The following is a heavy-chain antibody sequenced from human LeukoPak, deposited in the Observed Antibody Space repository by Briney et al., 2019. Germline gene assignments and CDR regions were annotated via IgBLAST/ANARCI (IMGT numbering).Heavy chain of an antibody. D-gene: IGHD6-6*01. V-gene: IGHV4-34*01. CDR3: ARACRVAARPYYYYYMDV. Sequence: SETLSLTCAVYGGSFSGYYWSWIRQPPGKGLEWIGEINHGGSTNYNPSLKSRVTISVDTSKNQFSLKLSSVTAADTAVYYCARACRVAARPYYYYYMDVWGKGTTVTVSS. J-gene: IGHJ6*03. CDR2: INHGGST. CDR1: GGSFSGYY.